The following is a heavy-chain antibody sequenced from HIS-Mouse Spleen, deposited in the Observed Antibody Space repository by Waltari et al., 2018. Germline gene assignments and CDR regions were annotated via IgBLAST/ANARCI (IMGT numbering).Heavy chain of an antibody. CDR2: ISSSSSYI. J-gene: IGHJ5*02. V-gene: IGHV3-21*01. CDR3: ARDTSGYDNH. CDR1: GFPFSSST. Sequence: EVQLVESGGGLVKPGGSLRLSCAASGFPFSSSTLTWVRQAPGKGLEWVSSISSSSSYIYYADSVKGRFTISRDNAKNSLYLQMNSLRAEDTAVYYCARDTSGYDNHWGQGTLVTVSS. D-gene: IGHD5-12*01.